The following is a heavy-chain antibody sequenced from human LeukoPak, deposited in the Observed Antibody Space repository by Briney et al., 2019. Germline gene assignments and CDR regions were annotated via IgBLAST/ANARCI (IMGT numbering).Heavy chain of an antibody. J-gene: IGHJ6*03. CDR3: ARTTEGGYTYDYFYYYYMDV. CDR2: INHNGST. V-gene: IGHV4-34*01. CDR1: GGSFSGYY. D-gene: IGHD5-18*01. Sequence: SETVSLTCAVYGGSFSGYYWSWIRQPPGKGLEWIGEINHNGSTNYNPSLKSRVTISVDTSKNQFSLKLSSVTAADTAVYYCARTTEGGYTYDYFYYYYMDVWGKGTTVTIS.